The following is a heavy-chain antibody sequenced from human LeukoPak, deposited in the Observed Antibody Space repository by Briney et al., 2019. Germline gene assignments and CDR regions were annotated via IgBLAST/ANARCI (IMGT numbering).Heavy chain of an antibody. Sequence: ASVKVSCKASGYTFTSYYMHWVRQAPGQGLEWMGIINPRGGSTSYAQKFQGRVTMTRDTSTSTVYMELSSLRSEDTAVYYCARVLSEGRWLSNRFDPWGQGTLVTVSS. D-gene: IGHD6-19*01. CDR1: GYTFTSYY. V-gene: IGHV1-46*01. CDR3: ARVLSEGRWLSNRFDP. J-gene: IGHJ5*02. CDR2: INPRGGST.